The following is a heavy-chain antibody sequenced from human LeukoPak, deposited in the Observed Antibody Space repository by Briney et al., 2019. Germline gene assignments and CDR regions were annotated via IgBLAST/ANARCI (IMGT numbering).Heavy chain of an antibody. D-gene: IGHD1-1*01. Sequence: ASVKVSCRASGYTFTSHGISWVRQAPGQRREGMGWISAYNGNTNYAQKLQGRVTMTTDTSTSTAHMELRSLRSDDTAVYYCARGGTERRTGGYNWFDPWGQGTLVTVSS. CDR1: GYTFTSHG. CDR3: ARGGTERRTGGYNWFDP. J-gene: IGHJ5*02. CDR2: ISAYNGNT. V-gene: IGHV1-18*01.